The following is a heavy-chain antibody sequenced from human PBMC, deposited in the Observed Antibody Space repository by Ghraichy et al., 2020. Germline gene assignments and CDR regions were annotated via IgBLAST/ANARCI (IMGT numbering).Heavy chain of an antibody. CDR1: GFTFSSYG. D-gene: IGHD4-17*01. J-gene: IGHJ4*02. Sequence: GGSLRPSCAASGFTFSSYGMHWVRQAPGKGLEWVAFIRYDGSNKYYADSVKGRFTISRDNSKNTLYLQMNSLRAEDTAVYYCAKDPRPDYGEPYYFDYWGQGTLVTVSS. V-gene: IGHV3-30*02. CDR2: IRYDGSNK. CDR3: AKDPRPDYGEPYYFDY.